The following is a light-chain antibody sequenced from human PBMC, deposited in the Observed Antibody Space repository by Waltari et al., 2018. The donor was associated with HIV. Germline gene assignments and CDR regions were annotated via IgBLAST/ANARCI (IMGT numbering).Light chain of an antibody. CDR3: QQYLDWPPWT. Sequence: EIVMTQSPATLSVSAGERATLSCRASQNIGGNLAWYQQRHGQPPRLLVYGASSREPGIPARFSGRGSGTEFTLTISSLESDDSAVYYCQQYLDWPPWTFGQGT. CDR1: QNIGGN. V-gene: IGKV3D-15*01. J-gene: IGKJ1*01. CDR2: GAS.